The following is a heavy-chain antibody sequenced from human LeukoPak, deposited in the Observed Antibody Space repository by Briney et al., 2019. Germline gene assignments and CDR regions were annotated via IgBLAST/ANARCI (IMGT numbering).Heavy chain of an antibody. D-gene: IGHD1-20*01. CDR1: GFTFSSYS. CDR2: ISTSSTYV. CDR3: ARDPPFIIGTTFFDY. V-gene: IGHV3-21*01. J-gene: IGHJ4*02. Sequence: PGGSLRLSCAASGFTFSSYSMNWVRQAPGKGLEWVSSISTSSTYVYYADSVKGRFTISRDNAKNSLYLQMNSLRAEDTAVYYCARDPPFIIGTTFFDYWGQGTLVTVSS.